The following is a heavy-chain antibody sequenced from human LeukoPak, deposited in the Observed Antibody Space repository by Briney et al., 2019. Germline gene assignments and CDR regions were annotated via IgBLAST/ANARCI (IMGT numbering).Heavy chain of an antibody. V-gene: IGHV4-34*01. D-gene: IGHD1-26*01. J-gene: IGHJ3*02. CDR3: ARHGRGASRAFEI. CDR1: GESFSGYY. CDR2: INDSGRT. Sequence: SETLSLTCAVYGESFSGYYWSWIRQPPERGLEWIGEINDSGRTNYNPSLESRITISVDMSKNQFSLKLNSVTAADTAVYFCARHGRGASRAFEIWGQGTMVTASS.